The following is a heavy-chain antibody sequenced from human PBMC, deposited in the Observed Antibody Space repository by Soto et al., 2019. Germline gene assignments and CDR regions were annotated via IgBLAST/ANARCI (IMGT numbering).Heavy chain of an antibody. D-gene: IGHD5-18*01. V-gene: IGHV1-18*01. Sequence: QVHLMQSGAEVKKPGASVKVSCKASGYTFTTYGISWVRQAPGLGLEGMGWNSHYDDDTVYAKNLQGRVTMTTDTTVSIAYTPLRSLTPDDTAVYFCAREGFYAGLGKYSYGYSQPRYYGMDVWGQGTTVTVSS. CDR1: GYTFTTYG. J-gene: IGHJ6*02. CDR3: AREGFYAGLGKYSYGYSQPRYYGMDV. CDR2: NSHYDDDT.